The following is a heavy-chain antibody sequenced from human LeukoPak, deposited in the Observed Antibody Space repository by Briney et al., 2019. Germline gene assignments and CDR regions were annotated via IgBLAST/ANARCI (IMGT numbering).Heavy chain of an antibody. CDR1: GGSISSYY. Sequence: SETLSLTCTVSGGSISSYYCSWLRQPPGKGLEWIGYIYYSGSPNYNPSLKSRVTISVDTSNNQFSLKLSSVTAADTAVYYCAKDRVGGWLQGYDAFDIWGQGTMVTVSS. V-gene: IGHV4-59*01. CDR3: AKDRVGGWLQGYDAFDI. D-gene: IGHD5-24*01. CDR2: IYYSGSP. J-gene: IGHJ3*02.